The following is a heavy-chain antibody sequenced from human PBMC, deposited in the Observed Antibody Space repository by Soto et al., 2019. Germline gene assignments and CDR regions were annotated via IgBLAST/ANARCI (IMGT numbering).Heavy chain of an antibody. Sequence: SETLSLTCTVSGGSVSSGSYYWSWIRQPPGKGLEWIGYIYYSGSTNYNPSLKSRVTISVDTSKNQFSLKLSSVTAADTAVYYCARLRFLEWLSSFDYWGQGTLVTVSS. CDR2: IYYSGST. V-gene: IGHV4-61*01. D-gene: IGHD3-3*01. CDR3: ARLRFLEWLSSFDY. CDR1: GGSVSSGSYY. J-gene: IGHJ4*02.